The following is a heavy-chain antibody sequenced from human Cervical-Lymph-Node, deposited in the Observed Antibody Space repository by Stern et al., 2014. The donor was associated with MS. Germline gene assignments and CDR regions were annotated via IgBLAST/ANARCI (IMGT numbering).Heavy chain of an antibody. Sequence: MQLVESGAEVKKPGASVTVACRTSGYTFSNYSVHWVRQAPGQGLEWMGVINPSGGSTTYAPKFQGRVTMTRDTSTRTAYLEMSSLRSEDTAVYYCARDMGSGWSTCSLWGQGTLVTVSS. J-gene: IGHJ4*02. D-gene: IGHD6-19*01. CDR1: GYTFSNYS. V-gene: IGHV1-46*01. CDR2: INPSGGST. CDR3: ARDMGSGWSTCSL.